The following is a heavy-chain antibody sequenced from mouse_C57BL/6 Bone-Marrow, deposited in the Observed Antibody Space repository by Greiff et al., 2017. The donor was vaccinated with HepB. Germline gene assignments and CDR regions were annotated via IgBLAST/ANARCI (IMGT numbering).Heavy chain of an antibody. CDR1: GYTFTSYT. CDR2: INPSSGYT. J-gene: IGHJ1*03. D-gene: IGHD1-1*01. CDR3: ARSYYYGSSYDCYFDV. V-gene: IGHV1-4*01. Sequence: QVQLQQSGAELARPGASVKMSCKASGYTFTSYTMHWVKQRPGQGLEWIGYINPSSGYTKYNQKFKDTATLTADKSSSTAYMQLSSLTSEDSAVYYCARSYYYGSSYDCYFDVWGTGTTVTVSS.